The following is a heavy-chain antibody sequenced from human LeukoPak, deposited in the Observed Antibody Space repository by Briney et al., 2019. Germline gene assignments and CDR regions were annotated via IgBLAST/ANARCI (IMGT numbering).Heavy chain of an antibody. V-gene: IGHV4-34*01. Sequence: SETLSLTCALYGGSFSGYYWSWIRQPPGKGLEWIGEINHSGSTNYNPSLKSRVTISVDTSKNQFSLKLSSVTAADTAVYYCARPRRYSSSWYGPFDYWGQGTLVTVSS. J-gene: IGHJ4*02. CDR1: GGSFSGYY. D-gene: IGHD6-13*01. CDR2: INHSGST. CDR3: ARPRRYSSSWYGPFDY.